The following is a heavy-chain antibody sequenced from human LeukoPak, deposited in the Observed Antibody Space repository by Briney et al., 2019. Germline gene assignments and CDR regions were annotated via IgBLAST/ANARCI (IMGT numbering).Heavy chain of an antibody. J-gene: IGHJ4*02. CDR2: IYYSGST. Sequence: SETLSLTCTVSGGSISSYYWSWIRQPPGKGLEWIGYIYYSGSTNYNPSLKSRVTISVDTSKDQFSLKLSSVTAADTAVYYCARTRARGYSTGWYIDYWGQGTLVTVSS. CDR3: ARTRARGYSTGWYIDY. V-gene: IGHV4-59*08. D-gene: IGHD6-19*01. CDR1: GGSISSYY.